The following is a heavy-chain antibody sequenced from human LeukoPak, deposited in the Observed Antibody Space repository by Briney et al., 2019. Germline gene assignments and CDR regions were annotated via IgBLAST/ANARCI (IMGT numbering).Heavy chain of an antibody. J-gene: IGHJ4*02. CDR2: IYYSGST. Sequence: PSETLSLTCAVSGGSISSTTSYWGWIRQPPGRGLEWIGRIYYSGSTFYNPSLKSRVTISVDTSKNQLSLRLSSVTAADTAVYYCARHGSTDYFDYWGQGTLVTVSS. D-gene: IGHD2-2*03. CDR1: GGSISSTTSY. CDR3: ARHGSTDYFDY. V-gene: IGHV4-39*01.